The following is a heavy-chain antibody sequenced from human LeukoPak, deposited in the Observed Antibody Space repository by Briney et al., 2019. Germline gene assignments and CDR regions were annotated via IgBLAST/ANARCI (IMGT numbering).Heavy chain of an antibody. Sequence: SETPSLTCTVSGGSISSGGYYWSWIRQHPGKGLEWIGYIYYSGSTYYNPSLKSRVTISVDTSKNQFSLKLSSVTAADTAVYYCARDSYCSSTSCPLDIWGQGTMVTVSS. V-gene: IGHV4-31*03. CDR3: ARDSYCSSTSCPLDI. J-gene: IGHJ3*02. CDR2: IYYSGST. CDR1: GGSISSGGYY. D-gene: IGHD2-2*01.